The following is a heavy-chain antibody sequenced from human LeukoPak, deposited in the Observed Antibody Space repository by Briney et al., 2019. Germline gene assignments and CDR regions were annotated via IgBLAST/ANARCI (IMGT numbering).Heavy chain of an antibody. CDR2: INQDGSEK. CDR1: GFTFSSYW. CDR3: ARYSGYALHY. V-gene: IGHV3-7*01. Sequence: GGSLRLSCAASGFTFSSYWMSWVRQPPGKGLEWVAKINQDGSEKYYVDSVKGRFTMSRDNATNSLYLQMNSLRAEDTAVYYCARYSGYALHYWGQGTLVTVSS. D-gene: IGHD5-12*01. J-gene: IGHJ4*02.